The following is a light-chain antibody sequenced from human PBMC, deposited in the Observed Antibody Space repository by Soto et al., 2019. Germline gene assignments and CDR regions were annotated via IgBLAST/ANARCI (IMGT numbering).Light chain of an antibody. CDR3: QQYDSSPRT. J-gene: IGKJ1*01. V-gene: IGKV3-20*01. CDR2: GAS. CDR1: QSVSSSF. Sequence: EIVLTQSPGTLSLSPGERATLSCRASQSVSSSFLAWYQQKPGQAPRLRIYGASSRATGIPDRFSGSGSGTDFTLTSSRLEPEDFAVYYCQQYDSSPRTFGQGNKVEIK.